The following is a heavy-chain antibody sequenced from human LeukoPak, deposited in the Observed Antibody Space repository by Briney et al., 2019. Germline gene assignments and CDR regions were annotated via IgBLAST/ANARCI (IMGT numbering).Heavy chain of an antibody. CDR1: GGSISSSSYY. CDR2: IYYSGST. J-gene: IGHJ6*03. CDR3: ARHVTEQLVSGYYYYYMDV. Sequence: SETLSLTCTVSGGSISSSSYYWGWIRQPPGKGLEWIGSIYYSGSTYYNPSLKSRVTISVDTSKNQFSLKLSSVTAADTAVYYCARHVTEQLVSGYYYYYMDVRGKGTTVTISS. V-gene: IGHV4-39*01. D-gene: IGHD6-13*01.